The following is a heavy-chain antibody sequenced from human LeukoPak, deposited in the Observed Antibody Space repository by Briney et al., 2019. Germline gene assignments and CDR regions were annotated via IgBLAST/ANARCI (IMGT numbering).Heavy chain of an antibody. V-gene: IGHV3-30-3*01. CDR1: GFTFSSYA. CDR2: ISYDGSNK. J-gene: IGHJ6*02. Sequence: GGSLRLSCAASGFTFSSYAMHWVRQAPGKGLEWVAVISYDGSNKYYADSVKGRFTISRDNSKNTLYLQMNSLRAEDTAVYYCASEVPDYGDYYYYGMDVWGQGTTVTVSS. D-gene: IGHD4-17*01. CDR3: ASEVPDYGDYYYYGMDV.